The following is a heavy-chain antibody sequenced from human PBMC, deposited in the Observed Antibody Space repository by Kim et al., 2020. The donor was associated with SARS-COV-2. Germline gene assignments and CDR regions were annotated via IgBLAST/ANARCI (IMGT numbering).Heavy chain of an antibody. CDR1: GGTFSSYA. Sequence: SVKVSCKASGGTFSSYAISWVRQAPGQGLEWMGGIIPIFGTANYAQKFQGRVTITADESTSTAYMELSSLRSEDTDVYYCARVQYYYGSGRGARSYGMDVWGQGTTVTVSS. CDR3: ARVQYYYGSGRGARSYGMDV. D-gene: IGHD3-10*01. V-gene: IGHV1-69*13. CDR2: IIPIFGTA. J-gene: IGHJ6*02.